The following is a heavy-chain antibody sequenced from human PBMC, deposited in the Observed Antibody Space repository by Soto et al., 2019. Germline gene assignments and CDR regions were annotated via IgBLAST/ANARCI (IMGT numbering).Heavy chain of an antibody. CDR1: GFTFSSYE. V-gene: IGHV3-48*03. Sequence: EVQLVESGGGLVQPGGSLRLSCAASGFTFSSYEMNWVRQAPGKGLEWVSYISSSGSTIYYADSVKGRFTISRDNAKNSLYLQMHSLRAEDTAVYYCARTHAVHYSSGWYGYWGQGTLVTVSS. J-gene: IGHJ4*02. D-gene: IGHD6-19*01. CDR3: ARTHAVHYSSGWYGY. CDR2: ISSSGSTI.